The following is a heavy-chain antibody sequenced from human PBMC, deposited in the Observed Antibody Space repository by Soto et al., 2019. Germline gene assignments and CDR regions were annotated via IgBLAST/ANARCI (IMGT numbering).Heavy chain of an antibody. Sequence: ASVKVSCKASGYSFTDYHIHWVRQAPGQGPEWLGRINPKSGGTSTAQKFQGWVTMTTDTSISTASMELTRLTSDDTAIYYCARGDSTDCSNGVCSFFYNHDMDVWGQGTTVTVSS. CDR3: ARGDSTDCSNGVCSFFYNHDMDV. D-gene: IGHD2-8*01. CDR2: INPKSGGT. CDR1: GYSFTDYH. V-gene: IGHV1-2*04. J-gene: IGHJ6*02.